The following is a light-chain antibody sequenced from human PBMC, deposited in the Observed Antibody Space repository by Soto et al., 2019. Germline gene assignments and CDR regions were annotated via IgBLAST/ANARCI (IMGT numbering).Light chain of an antibody. Sequence: QSALTQPRSVSGSPGQSVTISCTGTSSDVGNYDYVSWYQHHPGKAPTLMLYDVTKRPSGVPGRFSGSKSGNTASLTISGLQADDEADYYCCSYSGSSYVFGPGTKLTVL. CDR3: CSYSGSSYV. CDR1: SSDVGNYDY. J-gene: IGLJ1*01. V-gene: IGLV2-11*01. CDR2: DVT.